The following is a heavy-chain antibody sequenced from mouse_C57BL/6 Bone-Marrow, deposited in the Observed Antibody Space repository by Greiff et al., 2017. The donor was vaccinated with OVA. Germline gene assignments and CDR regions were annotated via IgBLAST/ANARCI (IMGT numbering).Heavy chain of an antibody. CDR3: ARTAVVAKRFAY. J-gene: IGHJ3*01. Sequence: VQLQQPGAELVKPGASVKLSCKASGYTFTSYWMHWVKQRPGQGLEWIGMIHPNSGSTNYNEKFKSKATLTVDNSSSTAYMQLSSLTSEDSAVYYCARTAVVAKRFAYWGQGTLVTVSA. V-gene: IGHV1-64*01. CDR2: IHPNSGST. D-gene: IGHD1-1*01. CDR1: GYTFTSYW.